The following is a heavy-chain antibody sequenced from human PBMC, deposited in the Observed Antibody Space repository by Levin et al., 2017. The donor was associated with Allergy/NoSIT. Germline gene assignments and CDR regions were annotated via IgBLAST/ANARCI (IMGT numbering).Heavy chain of an antibody. D-gene: IGHD1-7*01. Sequence: PGGSLRLSCAASGFTFSSYSMNWVRQAPGKGLEWVSFISSSSSTIYYADSVKGRFTISRDNAQNLLYLQMNSLRAEDTAVYYCARDNVELRLDYWGQGTLVTVSS. J-gene: IGHJ4*02. CDR1: GFTFSSYS. CDR2: ISSSSSTI. V-gene: IGHV3-21*01. CDR3: ARDNVELRLDY.